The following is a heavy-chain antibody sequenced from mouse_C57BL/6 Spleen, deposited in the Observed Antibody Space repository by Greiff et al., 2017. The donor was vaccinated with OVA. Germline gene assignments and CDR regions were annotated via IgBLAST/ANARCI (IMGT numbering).Heavy chain of an antibody. Sequence: QVQLKQSGAELVKPGASVKISCKASGYAFSSYWMNWVKQRPGKGLEWIGQIYPGDGDTNYNGKFKGKATLTADKSSSTAYMQLSSLTSEDSAVYFCARRENYDYDWYFDVWGTGTTVTVSS. CDR3: ARRENYDYDWYFDV. CDR2: IYPGDGDT. CDR1: GYAFSSYW. D-gene: IGHD2-4*01. V-gene: IGHV1-80*01. J-gene: IGHJ1*03.